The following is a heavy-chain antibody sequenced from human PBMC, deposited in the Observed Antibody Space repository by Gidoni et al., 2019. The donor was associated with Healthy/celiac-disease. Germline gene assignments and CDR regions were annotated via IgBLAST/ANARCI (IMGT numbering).Heavy chain of an antibody. V-gene: IGHV4-31*03. CDR2: IYYSGST. Sequence: QVQLQESGPGLVKPSQTLSLTCTVSGGSLSSGGYYWSWLRQHPGKGLEWIGYIYYSGSTYYNPSLKSRVTISVDTSKNQFSLKLSSVTAADTAVYYCARTVVPVWSGYPPHFGYWGQGTLVTVSS. D-gene: IGHD3-3*01. CDR3: ARTVVPVWSGYPPHFGY. J-gene: IGHJ4*02. CDR1: GGSLSSGGYY.